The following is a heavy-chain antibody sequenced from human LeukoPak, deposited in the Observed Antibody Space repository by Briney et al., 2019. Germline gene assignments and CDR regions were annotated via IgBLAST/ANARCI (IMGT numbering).Heavy chain of an antibody. V-gene: IGHV4-59*01. J-gene: IGHJ4*02. CDR3: ARGREYYDSSGYSS. D-gene: IGHD3-22*01. CDR2: IYYSGST. CDR1: GGSISRYY. Sequence: PSETLSLTCTVSGGSISRYYWSWIRQPPGKGLEWIGYIYYSGSTNYNPSLKSRVTISVDTSKNQFSLKLSSVTAADTAVYYCARGREYYDSSGYSSWGQGTLVTVSS.